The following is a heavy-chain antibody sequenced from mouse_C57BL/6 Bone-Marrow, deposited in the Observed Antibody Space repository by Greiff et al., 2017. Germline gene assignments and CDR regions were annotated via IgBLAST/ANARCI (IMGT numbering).Heavy chain of an antibody. J-gene: IGHJ2*01. D-gene: IGHD1-1*01. CDR2: INPSSGYT. CDR3: ARFITTEYYFDS. V-gene: IGHV1-4*01. Sequence: VQLQQSGAELARPGASVKMSCKASGYTFTSYTMHWVKQRPGQGLEWIGYINPSSGYTKYNQKFKDKATLTADKSSSTAYMQLSSLTSEDSAVYYCARFITTEYYFDSWGQGTTLTVSS. CDR1: GYTFTSYT.